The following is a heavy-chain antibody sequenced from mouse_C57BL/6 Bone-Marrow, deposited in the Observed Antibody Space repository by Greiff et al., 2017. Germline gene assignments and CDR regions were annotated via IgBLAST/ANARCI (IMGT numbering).Heavy chain of an antibody. D-gene: IGHD1-1*01. CDR3: AREGYYYGSSFFDY. J-gene: IGHJ2*01. CDR2: INPNSGST. Sequence: QVQLQQSGAELVKPGASVKLSCKASGYTFTSYWMHWVKQRPGQGLEWIGMINPNSGSTNYNEKFKSKATLTVDKSSSTAYMQLSSLTSAYSAVYYCAREGYYYGSSFFDYWGQGTTLTVSS. V-gene: IGHV1-64*01. CDR1: GYTFTSYW.